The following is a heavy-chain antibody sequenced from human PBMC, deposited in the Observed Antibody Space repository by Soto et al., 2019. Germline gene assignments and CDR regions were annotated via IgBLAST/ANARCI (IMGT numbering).Heavy chain of an antibody. J-gene: IGHJ6*03. CDR2: IKNDGSNK. CDR3: ARDRGDIFDWLSYYMDV. CDR1: GFTFSNYA. V-gene: IGHV3-33*08. D-gene: IGHD3-9*01. Sequence: GGSLRLSCAASGFTFSNYAMSWVRQAPGKALEWVAGIKNDGSNKYYADSVRGRFTISRDNSKNTVYLQMNSLRAEDTAVYYCARDRGDIFDWLSYYMDVWGKGTTVTVSS.